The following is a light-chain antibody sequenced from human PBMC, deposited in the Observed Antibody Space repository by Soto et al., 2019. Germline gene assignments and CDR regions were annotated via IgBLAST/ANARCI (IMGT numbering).Light chain of an antibody. Sequence: EIVMTQSPAPLSVSPGERATLSCRASQSVSSNLAWYQQKPGQAPRLLIYGASTRATVIPARFSGSGSGTESTLTISSRQSEGFAVYYCQQYNNWPMYTFGQGTKLEIK. V-gene: IGKV3-15*01. J-gene: IGKJ2*01. CDR3: QQYNNWPMYT. CDR1: QSVSSN. CDR2: GAS.